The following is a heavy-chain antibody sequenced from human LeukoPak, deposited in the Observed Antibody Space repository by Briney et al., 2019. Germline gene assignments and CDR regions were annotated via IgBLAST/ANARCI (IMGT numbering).Heavy chain of an antibody. CDR2: IWYDGNNK. V-gene: IGHV3-33*01. D-gene: IGHD3-10*01. CDR3: ARDGSFRIYDY. Sequence: SGGSLRLSCAASGFSFSSYAMHWVRQAPGKGLDWVAVIWYDGNNKYYAESVKGRFTIARDNSENALYLQMSSLRADDTAVYYCARDGSFRIYDYWGQGTLVTVSS. CDR1: GFSFSSYA. J-gene: IGHJ4*02.